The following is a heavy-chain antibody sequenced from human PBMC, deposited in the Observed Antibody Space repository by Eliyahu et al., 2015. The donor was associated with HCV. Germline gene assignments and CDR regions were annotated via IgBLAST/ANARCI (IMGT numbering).Heavy chain of an antibody. V-gene: IGHV3-33*05. Sequence: QXQXVDSGGGVVQPGSSLXSCAASGFGFSNYAMHWVRQAPGKGLEWVAXXLXDGIXSYYADSVKGRFTLSRDNSKNTMYLQMNSLRAEDTAVYYCARADGLIPLDYWGQGTLVTVSA. CDR3: ARADGLIPLDY. J-gene: IGHJ4*02. CDR1: GFGFSNYA. CDR2: XLXDGIXS. D-gene: IGHD2-2*02.